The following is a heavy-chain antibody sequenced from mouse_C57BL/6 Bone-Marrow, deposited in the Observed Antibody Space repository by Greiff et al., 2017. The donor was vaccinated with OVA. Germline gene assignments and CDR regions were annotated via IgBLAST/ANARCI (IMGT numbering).Heavy chain of an antibody. V-gene: IGHV5-12*01. CDR2: ISNGGGST. CDR1: GFTFSDYY. D-gene: IGHD1-1*01. CDR3: ARDSSYEFAY. J-gene: IGHJ3*01. Sequence: VQLKESGGGLVQPGGSLKLSCAASGFTFSDYYMYWVRQTPEKRLEWVAYISNGGGSTYYPDTVKGRFTISRDNAKNTLYLQMSRLKSEDTAMYYCARDSSYEFAYWGQGTLVTVSA.